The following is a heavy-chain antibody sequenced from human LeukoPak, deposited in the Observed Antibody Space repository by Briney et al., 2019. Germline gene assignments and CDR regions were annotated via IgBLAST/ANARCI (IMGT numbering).Heavy chain of an antibody. V-gene: IGHV1-46*01. Sequence: ASVKVSCKASGYTFTSYYMHWVRQAPGQGLELMGIINHSGGSTSYAQKFQGRVTMTRDTSTSTVYMELSSLRSEDTAVYYCARGGDSSGPALDAFDIWGQGTMVTVSS. CDR2: INHSGGST. D-gene: IGHD3-22*01. CDR1: GYTFTSYY. J-gene: IGHJ3*02. CDR3: ARGGDSSGPALDAFDI.